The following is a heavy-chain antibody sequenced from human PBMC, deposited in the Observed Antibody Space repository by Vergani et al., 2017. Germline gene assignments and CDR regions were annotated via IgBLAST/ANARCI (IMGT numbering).Heavy chain of an antibody. D-gene: IGHD2-15*01. CDR1: GFTFSNSA. Sequence: EVHLLESGGGQVEAGGSLRLSCVASGFTFSNSAMSWVRQTSGKGLEWVSAISGHGDRTYYADSVKGRFTISRDNSKNTVYLQMNSLKTEDTAVYYCTTDNQQSSLGHCSVTNCYGGVFDIWGQGTVVTVSS. V-gene: IGHV3-23*01. J-gene: IGHJ3*02. CDR2: ISGHGDRT. CDR3: TTDNQQSSLGHCSVTNCYGGVFDI.